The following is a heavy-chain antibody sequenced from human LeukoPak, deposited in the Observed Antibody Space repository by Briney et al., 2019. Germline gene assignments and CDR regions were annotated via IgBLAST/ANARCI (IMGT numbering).Heavy chain of an antibody. CDR2: ISSSSSHI. J-gene: IGHJ5*02. CDR3: ARDRAYYYDSDGYFNL. Sequence: PGGSLRLSCAASGFTFSIYSMNWVRQAPGKGLECVSSISSSSSHIYYADSMKGRFTIPRDNAKNSLYLQMNSLRAEDTAVYYCARDRAYYYDSDGYFNLWGQGTLVTASS. D-gene: IGHD3-22*01. V-gene: IGHV3-21*01. CDR1: GFTFSIYS.